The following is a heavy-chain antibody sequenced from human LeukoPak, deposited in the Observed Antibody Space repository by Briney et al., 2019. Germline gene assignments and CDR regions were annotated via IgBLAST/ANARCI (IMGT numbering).Heavy chain of an antibody. CDR3: ARDKSPQTYYDFWSGQPLDY. V-gene: IGHV3-11*04. Sequence: GGSLRLSCAASGFTVSDNYMSWIRQAPGKGLEWVSYISSSGSTIYYADSVKGRFTISRDNAKNSLYLQMNSLRAEDTAVYYCARDKSPQTYYDFWSGQPLDYWGQGTLVTVSS. CDR1: GFTVSDNY. D-gene: IGHD3-3*01. CDR2: ISSSGSTI. J-gene: IGHJ4*02.